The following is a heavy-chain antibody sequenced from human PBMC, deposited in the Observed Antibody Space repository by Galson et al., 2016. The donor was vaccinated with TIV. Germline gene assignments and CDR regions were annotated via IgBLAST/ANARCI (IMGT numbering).Heavy chain of an antibody. D-gene: IGHD4-17*01. J-gene: IGHJ4*02. CDR1: GYSFATYW. CDR2: VYPDDSDT. Sequence: QSGAEVKKPGESLKISCEASGYSFATYWIAWVRQKPGKGLEWMGIVYPDDSDTTYNPSFQGQVTFSADKSINTAFLQWSRLEASDTAMYYCARRGPRYGKFDYWGQGTPVTVSS. V-gene: IGHV5-51*01. CDR3: ARRGPRYGKFDY.